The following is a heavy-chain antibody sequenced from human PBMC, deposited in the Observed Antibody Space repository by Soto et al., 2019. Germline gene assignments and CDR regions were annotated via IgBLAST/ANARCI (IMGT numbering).Heavy chain of an antibody. D-gene: IGHD2-21*02. CDR2: IYPGDSDT. CDR3: ARLGYCGGDCYSGVAGYYYYYYGMDV. CDR1: GYSFTSYW. V-gene: IGHV5-51*01. Sequence: GESLKISGNGSGYSFTSYWNGWVRQMPGKGLEWMGIIYPGDSDTRYSPSFQGKVTISADKSISTSYLQWSSLKASDTAMYYCARLGYCGGDCYSGVAGYYYYYYGMDVWGQGTTVTVSS. J-gene: IGHJ6*02.